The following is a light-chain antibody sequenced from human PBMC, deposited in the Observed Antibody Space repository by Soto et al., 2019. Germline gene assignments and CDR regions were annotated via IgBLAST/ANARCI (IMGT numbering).Light chain of an antibody. Sequence: EVVLTQSPSTLSVSPGEAVTLSCRASQGIGDTLAWYQHKPGQTPRLLIYDTSARATGVPPRFSGSGSGTDFTLTISSLEPEDSAVYYCQQRHMWPITFGQGTRLEIK. CDR3: QQRHMWPIT. CDR1: QGIGDT. J-gene: IGKJ5*01. V-gene: IGKV3D-11*01. CDR2: DTS.